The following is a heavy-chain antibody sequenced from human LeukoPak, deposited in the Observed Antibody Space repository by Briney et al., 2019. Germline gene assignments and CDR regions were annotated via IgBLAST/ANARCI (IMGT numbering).Heavy chain of an antibody. CDR3: ARGEGSALQRVIHDFYYYMDV. CDR1: GSTFSSYA. J-gene: IGHJ6*03. CDR2: IIPMFGSP. V-gene: IGHV1-69*13. Sequence: SVKVSCKASGSTFSSYAISWVRQAPGQGLEWMGGIIPMFGSPNYAQKFQGRVTITAESSTTTVHLELSSLRPEDTAVYYCARGEGSALQRVIHDFYYYMDVRGKGTPVTISS. D-gene: IGHD5-18*01.